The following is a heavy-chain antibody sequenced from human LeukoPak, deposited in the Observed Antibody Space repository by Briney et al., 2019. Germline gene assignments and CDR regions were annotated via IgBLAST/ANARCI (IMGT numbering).Heavy chain of an antibody. CDR1: GFTFSNYW. D-gene: IGHD3-16*01. J-gene: IGHJ4*02. Sequence: GGSLRLSCAASGFTFSNYWMQWVRQAPGKGLEWVANIKQDGSEKYYVDSVRGRFTISRDNAKNSLYLQMNSLRAEDTAVYYCARVRYSDYWGQGTLVTVSS. CDR2: IKQDGSEK. V-gene: IGHV3-7*01. CDR3: ARVRYSDY.